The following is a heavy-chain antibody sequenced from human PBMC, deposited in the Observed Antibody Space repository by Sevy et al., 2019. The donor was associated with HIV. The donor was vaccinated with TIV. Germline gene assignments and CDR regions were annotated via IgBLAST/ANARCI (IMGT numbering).Heavy chain of an antibody. CDR2: IRSRAYGGTT. CDR1: GFTFGGYT. J-gene: IGHJ6*02. Sequence: GGSLRLSCIASGFTFGGYTSSWVRQAPGKGLEWVSFIRSRAYGGTTKYAASVKGRFTISRDDSESIAYLQMNSLKTEDTAVYYCTRVEGATDWGMDVWGQGTTVTVSS. CDR3: TRVEGATDWGMDV. D-gene: IGHD1-26*01. V-gene: IGHV3-49*04.